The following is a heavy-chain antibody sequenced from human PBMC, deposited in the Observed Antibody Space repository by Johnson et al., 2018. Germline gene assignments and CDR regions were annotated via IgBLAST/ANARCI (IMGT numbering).Heavy chain of an antibody. CDR2: IYSGGST. Sequence: VQSGGSLRLSCAASGFTFSSYAMSWVRQAPGKGLEWVSVIYSGGSTYYADSVKGRFTISRDNSKNTLYLQRNSLRAEDTAVYYCARESGALRDAFDIWGQGTMVTVSS. D-gene: IGHD4-17*01. J-gene: IGHJ3*02. CDR3: ARESGALRDAFDI. V-gene: IGHV3-53*01. CDR1: GFTFSSYA.